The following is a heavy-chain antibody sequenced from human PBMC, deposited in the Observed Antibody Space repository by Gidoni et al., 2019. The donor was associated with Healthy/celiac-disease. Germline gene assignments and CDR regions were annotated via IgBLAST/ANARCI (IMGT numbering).Heavy chain of an antibody. Sequence: QVQLQESGPGLVKPSQTLSLTCTVSGGSLSSGSYYWSWIRQPAGKGLEWIGRIYTSGSTNYNPSLKSRVTISVDTSKNQFSLKLSSVTAADTAVYYCASFDYGGNLNWFDPWGQGTLVTVSS. CDR1: GGSLSSGSYY. D-gene: IGHD4-17*01. CDR3: ASFDYGGNLNWFDP. J-gene: IGHJ5*02. CDR2: IYTSGST. V-gene: IGHV4-61*02.